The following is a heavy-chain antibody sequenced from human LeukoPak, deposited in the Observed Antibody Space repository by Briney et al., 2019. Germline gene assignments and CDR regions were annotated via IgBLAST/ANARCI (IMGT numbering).Heavy chain of an antibody. CDR2: IYSGGST. D-gene: IGHD4-17*01. J-gene: IGHJ4*02. CDR3: ARAGRIRSSNRLRSQPIEYYFDY. CDR1: GFTVSSNY. Sequence: GGSLRLSCAASGFTVSSNYMSWVRQAPGKGLEWVSVIYSGGSTYYADSVKGRSTISRDNSKNTLYLQMNSLRAEDTAVYYCARAGRIRSSNRLRSQPIEYYFDYWGQGTLVTVSS. V-gene: IGHV3-53*01.